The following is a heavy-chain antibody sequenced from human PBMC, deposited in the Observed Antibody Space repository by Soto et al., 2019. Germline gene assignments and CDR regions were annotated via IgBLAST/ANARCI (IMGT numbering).Heavy chain of an antibody. CDR3: ARAGSSSYWFDP. J-gene: IGHJ5*02. Sequence: SETLSLTCTVSGGSISSYYWSWIRQPPGKGLEWIGYIYYSGSTNYNPSLKSRVTISVDTSKNQFSLKLSSVTAADTAVYYCARAGSSSYWFDPWGQGTLVTVSS. CDR1: GGSISSYY. D-gene: IGHD6-6*01. CDR2: IYYSGST. V-gene: IGHV4-59*01.